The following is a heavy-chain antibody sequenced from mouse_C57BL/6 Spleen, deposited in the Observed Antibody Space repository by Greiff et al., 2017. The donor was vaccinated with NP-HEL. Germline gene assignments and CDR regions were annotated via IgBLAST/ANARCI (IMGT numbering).Heavy chain of an antibody. V-gene: IGHV1-72*01. D-gene: IGHD4-1*01. CDR2: IDPNSGGT. J-gene: IGHJ2*01. CDR1: GYTFTSYW. CDR3: AREGGLTGTCFGY. Sequence: QVQLQQSGAEFVKPGASVKLSCKASGYTFTSYWMHWVKQRPGRGLEWIGRIDPNSGGTNYNEKFKSKATLPVDKPSSTAYMQLSSLTSEDSAVYYCAREGGLTGTCFGYWGQGTTLTVSS.